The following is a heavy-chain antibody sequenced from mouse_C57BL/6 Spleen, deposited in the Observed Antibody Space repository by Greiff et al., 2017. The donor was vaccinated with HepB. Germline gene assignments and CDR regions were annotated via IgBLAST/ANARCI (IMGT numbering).Heavy chain of an antibody. CDR3: TTNYGSSYRYAMDY. CDR2: IDPENGDT. Sequence: VQLKESGAELVRPGASVKLSCTASGFNIKDDYMHWVKQRPEQGLEWIGWIDPENGDTEYASKFQGKATITADTSSNTAYLQLSSLTSEDTAVYYCTTNYGSSYRYAMDYWGQGTSVTVSS. J-gene: IGHJ4*01. CDR1: GFNIKDDY. D-gene: IGHD1-1*01. V-gene: IGHV14-4*01.